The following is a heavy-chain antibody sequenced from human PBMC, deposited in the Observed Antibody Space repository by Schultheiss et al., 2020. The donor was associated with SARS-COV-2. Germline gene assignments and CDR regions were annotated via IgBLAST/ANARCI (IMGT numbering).Heavy chain of an antibody. CDR1: GFTFSDYY. D-gene: IGHD3-10*01. V-gene: IGHV3-11*01. CDR2: ISSSGSTI. J-gene: IGHJ6*02. Sequence: GGSLRLSCAASGFTFSDYYMSWIRQAPGKGLEWVSYISSSGSTIYYADSVKGRFTISRDNAKNSLYLQMNSLRAEDTAVYYCARDYQGANYYDSYYGMDVWGQGTTVTVS. CDR3: ARDYQGANYYDSYYGMDV.